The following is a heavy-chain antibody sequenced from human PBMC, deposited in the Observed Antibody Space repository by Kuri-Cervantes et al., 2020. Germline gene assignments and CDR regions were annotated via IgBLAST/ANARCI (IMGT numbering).Heavy chain of an antibody. Sequence: KISCAASGFTFSSYAISWVRQAPGQGLEWMGGIIPISGTANYAQKFQGRVTITADESTSTAYMELSSLRSEDTAVYYCASLNIGNAGIRDFDYWGQGTLVTVSS. V-gene: IGHV1-69*01. D-gene: IGHD4-23*01. CDR1: GFTFSSYA. J-gene: IGHJ4*02. CDR2: IIPISGTA. CDR3: ASLNIGNAGIRDFDY.